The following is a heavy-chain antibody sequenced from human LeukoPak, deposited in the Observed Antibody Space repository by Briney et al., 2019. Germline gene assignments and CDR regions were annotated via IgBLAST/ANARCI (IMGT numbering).Heavy chain of an antibody. CDR1: GGSISAYY. CDR3: ARDGGSYIGWFGP. D-gene: IGHD1-26*01. CDR2: IYSSGIT. V-gene: IGHV4-4*07. Sequence: SETLSLTCTVSGGSISAYYWSWIRQPAGKGLEWIGRIYSSGITDYNPSLKSRVTVSANTSKNQFSLKLSSVTAADTAVYFCARDGGSYIGWFGPWGQGTLVTASS. J-gene: IGHJ5*02.